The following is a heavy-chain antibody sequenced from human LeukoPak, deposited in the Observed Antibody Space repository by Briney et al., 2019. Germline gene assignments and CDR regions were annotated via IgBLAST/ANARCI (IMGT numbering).Heavy chain of an antibody. CDR3: ATGPIYDSSGYDLNY. Sequence: ASVKVSCKVSGYTLTELSMHWVRQAPGKGLEWMGGFDPEDGETIYAQKFQGRVTMTEDTSTDIAYMELSSLRSEDTAVYYCATGPIYDSSGYDLNYWGQGTLVTVSS. J-gene: IGHJ4*02. V-gene: IGHV1-24*01. CDR2: FDPEDGET. CDR1: GYTLTELS. D-gene: IGHD3-22*01.